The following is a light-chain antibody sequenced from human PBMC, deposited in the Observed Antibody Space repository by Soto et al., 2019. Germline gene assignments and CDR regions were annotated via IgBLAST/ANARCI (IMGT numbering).Light chain of an antibody. Sequence: QSALTQPASVSGSPGQSITISCTGTSSDVGAYNYVSWYQQHPGKAPKLMLHDVSNRPSGVSNRFSGSKSGNTASLTISGLQAEDEADYYCTSYTSSSTWVFGGGTKLTVL. CDR1: SSDVGAYNY. J-gene: IGLJ3*02. V-gene: IGLV2-14*01. CDR3: TSYTSSSTWV. CDR2: DVS.